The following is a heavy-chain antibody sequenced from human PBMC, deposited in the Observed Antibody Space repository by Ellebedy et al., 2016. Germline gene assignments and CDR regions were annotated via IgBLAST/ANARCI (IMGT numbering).Heavy chain of an antibody. CDR2: VHYSGTT. J-gene: IGHJ4*02. Sequence: SETLSLTXTISGGSISSYFWSWIRQPPGKGLEWIGYVHYSGTTKYNSSLKSRVTISADMSKNQFSLKLSSVTAADTAVYYCARDGNDFGFDYWGQGSLVTVSS. V-gene: IGHV4-59*13. CDR3: ARDGNDFGFDY. CDR1: GGSISSYF. D-gene: IGHD4-17*01.